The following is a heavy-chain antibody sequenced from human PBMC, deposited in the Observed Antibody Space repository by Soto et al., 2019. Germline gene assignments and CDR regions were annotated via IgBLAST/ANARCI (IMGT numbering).Heavy chain of an antibody. J-gene: IGHJ4*02. CDR3: AKDRAGFDY. CDR1: GFTFSSYG. CDR2: ISYDGSNK. D-gene: IGHD6-13*01. Sequence: GGSLRLSCAASGFTFSSYGMHWVRQAPGKGLEWVAVISYDGSNKYYADSVKGRFTISRDNSKNTLYLQMNSLRAEDTAVYYCAKDRAGFDYWGQGTLVTVSS. V-gene: IGHV3-30*18.